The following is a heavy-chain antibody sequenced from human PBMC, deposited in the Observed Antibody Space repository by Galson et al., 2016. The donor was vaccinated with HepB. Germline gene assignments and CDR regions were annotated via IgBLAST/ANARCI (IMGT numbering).Heavy chain of an antibody. CDR1: GFTFTSYS. V-gene: IGHV3-48*02. CDR2: IGSSPGTV. Sequence: SLRLSCAASGFTFTSYSMNWVRQIPGKGLEWVSYIGSSPGTVYYADSVKGRFTISRDNAKNSLYLQMNSLRDEDTAVYFCARDPLGYGYALVRYFDYWGQGTLVTVSS. D-gene: IGHD5-18*01. J-gene: IGHJ4*02. CDR3: ARDPLGYGYALVRYFDY.